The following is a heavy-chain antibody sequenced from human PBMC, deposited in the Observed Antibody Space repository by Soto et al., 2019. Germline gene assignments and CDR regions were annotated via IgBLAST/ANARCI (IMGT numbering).Heavy chain of an antibody. Sequence: ASVTVSCQAAGGTFSSYAISWVRQAPGQGLEWMGGIIPIFGTADYAQKFQGRVTITADESTSTAYMELSSLRSEDTAVYYCASLIAAAGPPHSPRYYYGMDVWGQGTTVTVSS. CDR2: IIPIFGTA. D-gene: IGHD6-13*01. J-gene: IGHJ6*02. CDR1: GGTFSSYA. CDR3: ASLIAAAGPPHSPRYYYGMDV. V-gene: IGHV1-69*13.